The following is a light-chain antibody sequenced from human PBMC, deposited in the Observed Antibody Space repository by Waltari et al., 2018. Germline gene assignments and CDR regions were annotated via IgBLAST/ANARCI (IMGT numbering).Light chain of an antibody. CDR1: SGSVSTSYY. J-gene: IGLJ3*02. V-gene: IGLV8-61*01. Sequence: QTVVTQEPLLSVSPGGTVTLTCGLNSGSVSTSYYPSWYQQTPGQAPRPLIYSTNTRSSGVPDRFSGSILGNKAALTITGAQADYESDYYCVLYMGSGIWVFGGGTKLTVL. CDR2: STN. CDR3: VLYMGSGIWV.